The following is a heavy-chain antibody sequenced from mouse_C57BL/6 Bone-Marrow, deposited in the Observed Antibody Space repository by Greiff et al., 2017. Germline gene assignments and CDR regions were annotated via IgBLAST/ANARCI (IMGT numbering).Heavy chain of an antibody. D-gene: IGHD2-2*01. CDR2: ISDGGSYT. CDR1: GFTFSSYA. V-gene: IGHV5-4*03. Sequence: EVKLLESGGGLVKPGGSLKLSCAASGFTFSSYAMSWVRQTPEKRLEWVATISDGGSYTYYPANVKGRFTISRDTAKNNLYLQMSHLKSEDTAMYYCARGGYDVDYWGQGHTLSVSS. J-gene: IGHJ2*01. CDR3: ARGGYDVDY.